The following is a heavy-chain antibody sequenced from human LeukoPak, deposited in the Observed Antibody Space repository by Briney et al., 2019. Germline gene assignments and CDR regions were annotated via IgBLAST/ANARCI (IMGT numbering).Heavy chain of an antibody. Sequence: ASVTVSCTVSGYTLTELSMHWVRQAPGKGLEWMGGFDPEDGETIYAQKFQGRVTMTEDTSIDTAYMELSSLRSEDTAVYYCATDILTGYYPLDYWGQGTLVTVSS. V-gene: IGHV1-24*01. CDR2: FDPEDGET. J-gene: IGHJ4*02. CDR3: ATDILTGYYPLDY. D-gene: IGHD3-9*01. CDR1: GYTLTELS.